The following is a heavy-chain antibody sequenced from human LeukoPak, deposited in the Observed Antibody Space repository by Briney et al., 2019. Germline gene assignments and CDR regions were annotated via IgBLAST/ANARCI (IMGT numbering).Heavy chain of an antibody. D-gene: IGHD1-26*01. CDR3: ARNPNEGRYSGSYSILAFDI. Sequence: GGSLRLSCAASGFTFSSYAMHWVRQAPGKGLEYVSAISSNGGSTYYANSVKGRFTISRDNSKNTLYLQMGSLRAEDMAVYYCARNPNEGRYSGSYSILAFDIWGQGTMVTVSS. CDR2: ISSNGGST. V-gene: IGHV3-64*01. CDR1: GFTFSSYA. J-gene: IGHJ3*02.